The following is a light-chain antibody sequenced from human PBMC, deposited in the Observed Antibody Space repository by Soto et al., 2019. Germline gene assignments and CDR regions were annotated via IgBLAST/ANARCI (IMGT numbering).Light chain of an antibody. CDR1: QSISRY. Sequence: DIQLTQSPSSLSASVGDRITITCRSSQSISRYLNCYQQRPGTAPKVLIFGANSLQSRVPSRFSGSGSGTECTLTISSLQPEDFATYYCQQNYGTPGTFGQGTKVDVK. J-gene: IGKJ1*01. V-gene: IGKV1-39*01. CDR3: QQNYGTPGT. CDR2: GAN.